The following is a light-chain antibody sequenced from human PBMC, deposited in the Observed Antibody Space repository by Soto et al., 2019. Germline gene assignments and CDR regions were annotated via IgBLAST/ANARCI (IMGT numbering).Light chain of an antibody. Sequence: DIQLTQSPSFLSASVGDRVTITCRTSQDISSYLAWYQQKPGKTPQLLISAASTLQSGVPSRFSGSGSGTEFTLTISSLQPEDFATYYCQQLKSYPLSVGGGTKVEI. V-gene: IGKV1-9*01. CDR3: QQLKSYPLS. J-gene: IGKJ4*01. CDR2: AAS. CDR1: QDISSY.